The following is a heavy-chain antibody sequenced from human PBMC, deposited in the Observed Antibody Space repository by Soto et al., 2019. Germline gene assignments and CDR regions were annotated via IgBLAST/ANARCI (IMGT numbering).Heavy chain of an antibody. CDR1: GFTFSSYG. J-gene: IGHJ6*02. D-gene: IGHD2-2*01. CDR3: AKEVRDSVLVPAAYYYYYGMDV. V-gene: IGHV3-30*18. Sequence: QVQLVESGGGVVQPGRSLRLSCAASGFTFSSYGMHWVRQAPGKGLEWVAVISYDGSNKYYADSVKGRFTISRDNSKNTLYLQMNSLRAEDTAVYYCAKEVRDSVLVPAAYYYYYGMDVWGQGTTVTVSS. CDR2: ISYDGSNK.